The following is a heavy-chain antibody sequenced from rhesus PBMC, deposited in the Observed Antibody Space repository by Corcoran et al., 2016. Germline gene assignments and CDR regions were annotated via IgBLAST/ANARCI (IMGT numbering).Heavy chain of an antibody. J-gene: IGHJ3*01. Sequence: QVQLQESAPRLGKPSEPLTLNSAASGVSTPTSSCSRTHPSPWTGMELIGRLHGSVGDTDYSPSLKSLVTISIDTSKNQLSLKLTSVTAADTAVYFCAKLISSWNNPAFDFWGQGLRVTVSS. V-gene: IGHV4-160*01. CDR1: GVSTPTSS. CDR2: LHGSVGDT. CDR3: AKLISSWNNPAFDF. D-gene: IGHD1-20*01.